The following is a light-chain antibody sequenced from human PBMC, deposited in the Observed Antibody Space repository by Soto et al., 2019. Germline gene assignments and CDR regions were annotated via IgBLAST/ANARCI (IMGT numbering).Light chain of an antibody. CDR3: QQYTDWPLT. CDR2: GVS. V-gene: IGKV3-20*01. Sequence: EIVLTQSPGTLSLSPGERATLSCRASQSVGTTLAWYQQKPGQAPRLLIYGVSSRATGVPDRFSGSGSGTDFTLTISRLEPEDFAVYYCQQYTDWPLTFGQGTKVDIK. CDR1: QSVGTT. J-gene: IGKJ1*01.